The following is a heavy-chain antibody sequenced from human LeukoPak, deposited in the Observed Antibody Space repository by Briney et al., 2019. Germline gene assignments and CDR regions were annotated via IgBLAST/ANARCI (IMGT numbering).Heavy chain of an antibody. Sequence: TSETLSLTCAVSGGSISSSNWWSWGRAPAGKGLEWIGEIYDSGSTKYNPSLKSRVTRSGDKTKNKFYLKMSSVTAADTAVYYCARCSSTSYDSTGYLDYWGQGTLVTVSS. J-gene: IGHJ4*02. CDR1: GGSISSSNW. CDR2: IYDSGST. V-gene: IGHV4-4*02. D-gene: IGHD3-22*01. CDR3: ARCSSTSYDSTGYLDY.